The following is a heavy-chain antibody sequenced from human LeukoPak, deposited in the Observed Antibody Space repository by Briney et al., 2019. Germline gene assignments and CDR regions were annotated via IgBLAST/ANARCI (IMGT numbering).Heavy chain of an antibody. CDR2: IIPIFGTA. J-gene: IGHJ4*02. CDR1: GGTFSSYA. Sequence: SVKVSCKASGGTFSSYAISWVRQAPGQGLEWMGGIIPIFGTANYAQKFQGRVTITTDESTSTAYMELSSLRSEDTAVYYCARAVAGRLLLDYWGQGTLVTVSS. D-gene: IGHD3-22*01. V-gene: IGHV1-69*05. CDR3: ARAVAGRLLLDY.